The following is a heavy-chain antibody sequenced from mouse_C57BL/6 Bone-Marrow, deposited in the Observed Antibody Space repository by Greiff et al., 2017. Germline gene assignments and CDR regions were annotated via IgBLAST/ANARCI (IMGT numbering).Heavy chain of an antibody. D-gene: IGHD2-1*01. J-gene: IGHJ2*01. CDR2: IDPSDSYT. CDR1: GYTFTSYW. Sequence: QVQLQQPGAELVMPGASVKLSCKASGYTFTSYWMHWVKQRPGQGLEWIGEIDPSDSYTNYNQKFKGKSTLTVDKSSSTAYMQLSSLTSEDSAVYYCARRDGNYVDYWGQGTTLTVSS. CDR3: ARRDGNYVDY. V-gene: IGHV1-69*01.